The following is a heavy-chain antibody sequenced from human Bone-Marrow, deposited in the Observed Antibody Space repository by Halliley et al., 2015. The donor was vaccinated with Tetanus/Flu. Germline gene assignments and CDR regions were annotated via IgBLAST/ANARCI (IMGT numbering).Heavy chain of an antibody. Sequence: QLVQSGAEVKKPGASLKVSCKASGYTFTNYGISWVRQAPGQGLEWMGWISAYNGKTTYAQNLQGRVTMTTDTSTSTAYMELRSLGSDDPALYSWARREGYSNHYWGQGTLVTVSS. CDR2: ISAYNGKT. CDR1: GYTFTNYG. CDR3: ARREGYSNHY. J-gene: IGHJ4*02. V-gene: IGHV1-18*04. D-gene: IGHD4-4*01.